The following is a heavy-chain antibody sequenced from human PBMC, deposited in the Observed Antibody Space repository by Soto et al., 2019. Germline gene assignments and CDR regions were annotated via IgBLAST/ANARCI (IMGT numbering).Heavy chain of an antibody. V-gene: IGHV4-59*01. CDR3: ARDKEFGAAPFFDD. D-gene: IGHD3-3*01. CDR1: GGSISSYY. Sequence: SETLSLTCTVSGGSISSYYWSWIRQPPGKGLEWIGYIYYSGSTNYNPSLKSRVTISVDTSKNQFSLKLSSVTAADTAVYYCARDKEFGAAPFFDDWGQGTLVTVSS. J-gene: IGHJ4*02. CDR2: IYYSGST.